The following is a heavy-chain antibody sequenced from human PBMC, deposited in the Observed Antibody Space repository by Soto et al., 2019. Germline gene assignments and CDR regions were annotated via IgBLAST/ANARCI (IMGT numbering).Heavy chain of an antibody. J-gene: IGHJ4*02. CDR3: ARADYGDYGGYYFDY. CDR2: IYYSGST. Sequence: SETLSLTCTVSGGSISSSSYYWVWIRQPPGKGLEWIGSIYYSGSTYYNPSLKSRVTISVDTSKNQFSLKLSSVTAADTAVYYCARADYGDYGGYYFDYWGQGTLVTVSS. CDR1: GGSISSSSYY. V-gene: IGHV4-39*01. D-gene: IGHD4-17*01.